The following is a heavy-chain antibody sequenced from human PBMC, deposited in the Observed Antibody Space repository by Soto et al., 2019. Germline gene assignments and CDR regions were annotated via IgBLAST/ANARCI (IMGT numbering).Heavy chain of an antibody. CDR2: VSGNNGVS. CDR1: GHTTADFG. D-gene: IGHD2-2*01. Sequence: GASVKACCKDPGHTTADFGISWVRQPPVQGLAWMGWVSGNNGVSNPAPKVQGRITMTLDTSTGVSYMALRSLRSDDTAIYYCVRDQKYFRVNGNWFDTWGQGTLVTVSS. CDR3: VRDQKYFRVNGNWFDT. V-gene: IGHV1-18*04. J-gene: IGHJ5*01.